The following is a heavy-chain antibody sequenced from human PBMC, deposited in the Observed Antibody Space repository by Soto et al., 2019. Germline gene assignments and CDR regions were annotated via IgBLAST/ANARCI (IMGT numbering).Heavy chain of an antibody. CDR3: ARNSYYYDSSGYPNPAGAFDI. V-gene: IGHV1-18*04. D-gene: IGHD3-22*01. J-gene: IGHJ3*02. CDR2: ISAYNGNT. Sequence: ASVKVSCKASGYTFTSYGISWVRQAPGQGLEWMGWISAYNGNTNYAQKLQGRVTMTTDTSTSTAYMELRSLRSDDTAVYYCARNSYYYDSSGYPNPAGAFDIWGQGXMVTV. CDR1: GYTFTSYG.